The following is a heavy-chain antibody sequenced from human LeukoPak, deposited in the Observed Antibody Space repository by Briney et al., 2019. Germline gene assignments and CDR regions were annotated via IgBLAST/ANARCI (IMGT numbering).Heavy chain of an antibody. CDR1: GYTFTSYA. CDR2: INAGNGNT. D-gene: IGHD6-19*01. CDR3: AREDIAVAADY. V-gene: IGHV1-3*01. Sequence: GASVKVSCKASGYTFTSYAMHWVRQAPGQRLEWMGWINAGNGNTEYSQKFQGRVTITRDTSASTAYMELSSLRSEDTAVYYCAREDIAVAADYWGQGTLVTVSS. J-gene: IGHJ4*02.